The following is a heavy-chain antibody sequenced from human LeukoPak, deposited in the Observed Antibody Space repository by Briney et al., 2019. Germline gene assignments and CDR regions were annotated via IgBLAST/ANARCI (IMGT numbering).Heavy chain of an antibody. V-gene: IGHV3-21*01. CDR1: GLAFSTCA. CDR3: ARDRTSLFDY. J-gene: IGHJ4*02. Sequence: GGSLRLSCAASGLAFSTCAMAWVRQAPGKGLEWVSSISSSSSYIYYADSVKGRFTISRDNAKNSLYLQMNSLRAEDTAVYYCARDRTSLFDYWGQGTLVTVSS. D-gene: IGHD3/OR15-3a*01. CDR2: ISSSSSYI.